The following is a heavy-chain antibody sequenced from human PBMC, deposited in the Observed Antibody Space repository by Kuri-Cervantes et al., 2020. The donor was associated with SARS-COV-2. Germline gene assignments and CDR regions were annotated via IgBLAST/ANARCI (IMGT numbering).Heavy chain of an antibody. D-gene: IGHD1-26*01. CDR2: FYSTGVT. V-gene: IGHV4-59*01. CDR3: ARDNILFSGSGFDT. Sequence: LSCTVSGGSINDYYWGWIRQPPGKGLEWIGCFYSTGVTNYDPSLKTRVTISTDASKNQLSLKLTSVTAADTAVYYCARDNILFSGSGFDTWGQGALVTVSS. J-gene: IGHJ5*02. CDR1: GGSINDYY.